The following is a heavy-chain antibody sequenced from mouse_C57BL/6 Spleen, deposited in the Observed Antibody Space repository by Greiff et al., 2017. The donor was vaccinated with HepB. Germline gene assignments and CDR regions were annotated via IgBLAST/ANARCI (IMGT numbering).Heavy chain of an antibody. CDR1: GYTFTDYN. Sequence: EVQLQQSGPELVKPGASVKMSCKASGYTFTDYNMHWVKQSHGKSLEWIGYINPNNGGTSYNQKFKGKATLTVNKSSSTAYMELRSLTSEDSAVYYCVSTVVAFDYWGQGTTLTVSS. J-gene: IGHJ2*01. CDR3: VSTVVAFDY. V-gene: IGHV1-22*01. D-gene: IGHD1-1*01. CDR2: INPNNGGT.